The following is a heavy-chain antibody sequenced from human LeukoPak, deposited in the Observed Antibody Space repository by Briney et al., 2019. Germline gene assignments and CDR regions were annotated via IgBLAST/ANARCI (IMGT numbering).Heavy chain of an antibody. V-gene: IGHV3-7*03. CDR3: ARDLPNYDILTGYRWFDP. CDR2: IKQDGSEK. J-gene: IGHJ5*02. CDR1: GFTFSSYW. Sequence: PGGSLRLFCAASGFTFSSYWMSWVRQAPGKGLEWVANIKQDGSEKYYVDSVKGRFTISRDNAKNSLYLQMNSLRAEGTAVYYCARDLPNYDILTGYRWFDPWGQGTLVTVSS. D-gene: IGHD3-9*01.